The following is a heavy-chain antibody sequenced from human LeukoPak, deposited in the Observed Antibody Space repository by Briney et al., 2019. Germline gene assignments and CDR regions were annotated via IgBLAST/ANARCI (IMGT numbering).Heavy chain of an antibody. CDR1: GGSISSSSYY. J-gene: IGHJ4*02. CDR2: IYYSGST. CDR3: ASLEYYADY. Sequence: SETLSLTCTVSGGSISSSSYYWGWIRQPPGKGLEWIGSIYYSGSTYYSPSLKSRVTISVDTSKNQLSLKLSSVTAADTAVYYCASLEYYADYWGQGTLVSVSS. V-gene: IGHV4-39*01.